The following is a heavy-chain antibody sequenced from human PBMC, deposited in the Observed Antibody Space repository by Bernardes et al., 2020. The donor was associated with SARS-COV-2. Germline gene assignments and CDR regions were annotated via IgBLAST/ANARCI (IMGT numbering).Heavy chain of an antibody. CDR1: GFTFNYYS. D-gene: IGHD4-4*01. Sequence: GGSLRLSRAASGFTFNYYSMNWVRQAPGKGLEWVSSISPSSTYITYSDSVRGRFTISRDNAKNSVYLQMNSLRAEDTAVYYCARVDFSNLYYFDYWGQGNLVTVPS. J-gene: IGHJ4*02. CDR3: ARVDFSNLYYFDY. V-gene: IGHV3-21*06. CDR2: ISPSSTYI.